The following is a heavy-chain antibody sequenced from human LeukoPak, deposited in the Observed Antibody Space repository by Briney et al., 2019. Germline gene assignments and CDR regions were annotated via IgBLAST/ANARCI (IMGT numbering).Heavy chain of an antibody. J-gene: IGHJ4*02. CDR1: GYSISSGYY. CDR3: ARGNPPITMVVVEVGPFDY. CDR2: IYHSGST. V-gene: IGHV4-38-2*02. D-gene: IGHD3-22*01. Sequence: SETLSLTCTVSGYSISSGYYWGWTRQPPGKGLEWIGSIYHSGSTYYNPSLKSRITISVDTSKNQFSLKLSSVAAADTAVYYCARGNPPITMVVVEVGPFDYWGQGTLVTVSS.